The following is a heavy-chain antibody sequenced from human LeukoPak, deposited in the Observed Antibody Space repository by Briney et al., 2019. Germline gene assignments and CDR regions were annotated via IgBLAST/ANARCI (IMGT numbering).Heavy chain of an antibody. CDR1: GYTFTSYG. V-gene: IGHV1-46*01. CDR2: INPSGGST. D-gene: IGHD2-21*02. J-gene: IGHJ4*02. Sequence: ASVKVSCKASGYTFTSYGISWVRQAPGQGLEWMGIINPSGGSTSYAQKFQGRVTMTRDTSTSTVYMELSSLRSEDTAVYYCASQSNPIVVVTATPYFDYWGQGTLVTVSS. CDR3: ASQSNPIVVVTATPYFDY.